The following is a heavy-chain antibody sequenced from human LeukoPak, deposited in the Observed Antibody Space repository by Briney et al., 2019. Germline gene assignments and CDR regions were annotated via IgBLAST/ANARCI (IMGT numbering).Heavy chain of an antibody. Sequence: TGGSLRLSCAASGFTFSSYSMNWVRQAPGKGLEWVSYISSSSSTIYYADSVKGRFTISRDNAKNSLYLQMNSLRAEDTAVYYCARDPMTSVTSRSAVDGNPPEYWGLGTLVTVSS. CDR1: GFTFSSYS. V-gene: IGHV3-48*01. CDR2: ISSSSSTI. J-gene: IGHJ4*02. D-gene: IGHD4-17*01. CDR3: ARDPMTSVTSRSAVDGNPPEY.